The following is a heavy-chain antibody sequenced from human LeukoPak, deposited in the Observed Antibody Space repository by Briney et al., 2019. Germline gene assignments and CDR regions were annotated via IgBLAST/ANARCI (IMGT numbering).Heavy chain of an antibody. CDR2: IYTSGST. CDR1: GGSISSYY. V-gene: IGHV4-4*07. Sequence: SETLSLTCTVSGGSISSYYWSWIRQPAGKGLEWIGRIYTSGSTNYNPSLKSRVTMSVDTSKNQFSLKLSSVTAADTAVYYCARDRSYYYGSGSYPLDYWGQGTLVTVSS. CDR3: ARDRSYYYGSGSYPLDY. D-gene: IGHD3-10*01. J-gene: IGHJ4*02.